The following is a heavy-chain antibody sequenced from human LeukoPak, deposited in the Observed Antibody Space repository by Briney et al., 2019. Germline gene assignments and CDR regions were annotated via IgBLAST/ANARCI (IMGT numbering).Heavy chain of an antibody. CDR2: ISYDGSNK. D-gene: IGHD3-9*01. CDR3: AKDPQRKPKYYDILTGLED. Sequence: GRSLRLSCAASGFTFSSYGTHWVRQAPGKGLEWVAVISYDGSNKYYADSVKGRFTISRDNSKNTLYLQMNSLRAEDTAVYYCAKDPQRKPKYYDILTGLEDWGQGTLVTVSS. CDR1: GFTFSSYG. J-gene: IGHJ4*02. V-gene: IGHV3-30*18.